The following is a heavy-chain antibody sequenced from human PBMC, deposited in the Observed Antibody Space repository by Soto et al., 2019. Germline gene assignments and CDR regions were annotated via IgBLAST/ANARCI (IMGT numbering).Heavy chain of an antibody. CDR1: GYTFTSYG. Sequence: GASVKVSCKASGYTFTSYGISWVRQAPGQGLEWMGWISAYNGNTNYAQKLQGRVTMTTDTSTSTAYMELRSLRSDDTAVYYCARDLRIAVAGDHFYYYYYMDVWGKGTTVTVSS. CDR2: ISAYNGNT. CDR3: ARDLRIAVAGDHFYYYYYMDV. D-gene: IGHD6-19*01. V-gene: IGHV1-18*01. J-gene: IGHJ6*03.